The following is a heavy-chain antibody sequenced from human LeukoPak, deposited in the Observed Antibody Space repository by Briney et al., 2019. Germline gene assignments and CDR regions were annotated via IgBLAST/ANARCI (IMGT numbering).Heavy chain of an antibody. CDR2: ISHSGST. J-gene: IGHJ4*02. CDR3: ARDSDSSGYYFDY. D-gene: IGHD3-22*01. CDR1: GYSISSGYY. V-gene: IGHV4-38-2*02. Sequence: SETLSLTCTVSGYSISSGYYWGWIRQPPGKGLEWIGSISHSGSTYYKPSLKSRVTISVDTSKNQFSLKLSSVTAADTAVYYCARDSDSSGYYFDYWGQGTLVTVSS.